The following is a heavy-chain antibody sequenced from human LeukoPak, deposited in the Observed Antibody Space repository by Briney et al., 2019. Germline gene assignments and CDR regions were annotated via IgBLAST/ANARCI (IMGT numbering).Heavy chain of an antibody. D-gene: IGHD6-13*01. V-gene: IGHV4-4*07. Sequence: PSETLSLTCTVSGGSIDSYHWSWIRRPAGRGLEWIGRIYTSGSTNYNPSLKSRVTISVDTSKNQFSLKLNSVTAADTAVYYCARIYSSSWFLNWFDPWGQGTLVTVSS. CDR2: IYTSGST. CDR3: ARIYSSSWFLNWFDP. CDR1: GGSIDSYH. J-gene: IGHJ5*02.